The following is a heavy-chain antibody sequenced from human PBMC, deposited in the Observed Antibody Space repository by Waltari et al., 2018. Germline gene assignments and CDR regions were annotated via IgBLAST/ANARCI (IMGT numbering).Heavy chain of an antibody. D-gene: IGHD2-15*01. CDR2: IYYSGST. V-gene: IGHV4-59*01. Sequence: QVQLQESGPGLVKPSETLSLTCTVSGGSISSYYWSWIRQPPGKGLEWIGYIYYSGSTNYNPALKSRFTISVDTSKNQFSLKLSSVTAADTAVYYCASGGGLVVVPGYYMDVWGKGTTVTVSS. CDR1: GGSISSYY. J-gene: IGHJ6*03. CDR3: ASGGGLVVVPGYYMDV.